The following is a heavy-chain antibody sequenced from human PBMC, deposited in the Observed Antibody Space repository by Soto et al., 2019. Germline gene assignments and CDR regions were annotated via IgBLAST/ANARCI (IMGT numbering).Heavy chain of an antibody. CDR3: ARDWGLRGYYYYGMDV. Sequence: GASVQVSCKCSGYTFTGYGISWVRQAPGQGLEWMGWISADNGNTNYAQKLQGRVTMTPDTSTSTAYMELRSLRSDDTAVYYCARDWGLRGYYYYGMDVWGQGTTVTV. V-gene: IGHV1-18*01. J-gene: IGHJ6*02. D-gene: IGHD3-16*01. CDR1: GYTFTGYG. CDR2: ISADNGNT.